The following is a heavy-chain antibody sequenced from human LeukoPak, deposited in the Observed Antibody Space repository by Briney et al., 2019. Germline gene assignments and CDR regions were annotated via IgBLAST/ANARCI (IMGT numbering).Heavy chain of an antibody. CDR2: ISYSGRT. D-gene: IGHD1-7*01. J-gene: IGHJ4*02. CDR1: DGSISSSTHY. Sequence: TSETLSLTCTVSDGSISSSTHYWAWIRQPPGKGLEWIGSISYSGRTYHNPSLKSRLTISVDTSRSQFSLKLNSVTAADTAVYYCARRGTSPTHDWWGQGTLVTVSS. V-gene: IGHV4-39*01. CDR3: ARRGTSPTHDW.